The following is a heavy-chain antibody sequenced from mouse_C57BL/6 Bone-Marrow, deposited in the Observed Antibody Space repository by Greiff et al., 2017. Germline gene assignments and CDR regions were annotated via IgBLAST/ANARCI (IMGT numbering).Heavy chain of an antibody. J-gene: IGHJ3*01. CDR2: IYPRSGNT. Sequence: QVQLKQSGAELARPGASVKLSCKASGYTFTSYGISWVKQRTGQGLEWIGEIYPRSGNTYYNEKFKGKATLTADKSSSTAYMELRSLTSEDSAVYFCAIYYYGSSLAWFAYWGQGTLVTVSA. CDR3: AIYYYGSSLAWFAY. CDR1: GYTFTSYG. D-gene: IGHD1-1*01. V-gene: IGHV1-81*01.